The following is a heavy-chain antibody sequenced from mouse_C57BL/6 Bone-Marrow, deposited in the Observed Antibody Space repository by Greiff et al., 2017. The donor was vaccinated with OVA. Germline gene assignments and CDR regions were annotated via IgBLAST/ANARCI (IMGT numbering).Heavy chain of an antibody. Sequence: VQLVESGAELARPGASVKLSCKASGYTFTSYGISWVKQRTGQGLEWIGEIYPRSGNTYYNEKFKGKATLTADKSSSTAYMELRSLTSEDSAVYFCARRGPYYSNYVYWGQGTLVTVSA. CDR2: IYPRSGNT. J-gene: IGHJ3*01. V-gene: IGHV1-81*01. CDR3: ARRGPYYSNYVY. D-gene: IGHD2-5*01. CDR1: GYTFTSYG.